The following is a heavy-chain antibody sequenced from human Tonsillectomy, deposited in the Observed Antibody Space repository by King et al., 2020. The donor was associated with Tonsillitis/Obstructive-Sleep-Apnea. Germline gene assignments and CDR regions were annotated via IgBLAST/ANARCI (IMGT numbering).Heavy chain of an antibody. CDR1: GFTFSNAW. CDR2: SNSKTDGGTT. Sequence: QLVQSGGGLVKPGGSLRLSCTASGFTFSNAWMSWVRQAPGKGLELVGRSNSKTDGGTTDYADPVKGRFTISRDDSINTLNLQMNSLKTEDTAVYYCTTDYDSGSYFYWGQGTLVTVSS. J-gene: IGHJ4*02. V-gene: IGHV3-15*01. D-gene: IGHD3-10*01. CDR3: TTDYDSGSYFY.